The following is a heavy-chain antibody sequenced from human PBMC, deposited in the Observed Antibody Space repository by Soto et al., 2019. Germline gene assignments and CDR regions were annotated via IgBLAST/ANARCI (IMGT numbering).Heavy chain of an antibody. J-gene: IGHJ4*02. CDR1: GGSISSSSYY. D-gene: IGHD4-17*01. CDR3: ARRASGSTVTTLYYFDY. CDR2: IYYSGST. Sequence: QLQLQESGPGLVKPSETLSLTCTVSGGSISSSSYYWGWIRQPPGKGLEWIGSIYYSGSTYYNPSLKSRVPISVDTSKNQFSLKLSSVTAADTAVYYCARRASGSTVTTLYYFDYWGQGTLVTVSS. V-gene: IGHV4-39*01.